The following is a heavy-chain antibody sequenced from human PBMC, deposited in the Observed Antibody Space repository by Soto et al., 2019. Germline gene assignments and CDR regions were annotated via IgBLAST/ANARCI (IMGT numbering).Heavy chain of an antibody. V-gene: IGHV4-39*01. D-gene: IGHD6-6*01. CDR1: GGSISSSSYY. J-gene: IGHJ4*02. CDR3: ARLRGSRIAARRAAGPVDY. Sequence: VSGGSISSSSYYWGWIRQPPGKGLEWIGSIYYSGSTYYNPSLKSRVTISVDTSKNQFSLKLSSVTAADTAVYYCARLRGSRIAARRAAGPVDYWGQGTLVTVSS. CDR2: IYYSGST.